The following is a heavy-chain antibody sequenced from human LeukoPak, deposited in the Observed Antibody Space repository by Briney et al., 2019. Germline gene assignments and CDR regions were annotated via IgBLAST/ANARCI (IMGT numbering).Heavy chain of an antibody. D-gene: IGHD6-19*01. CDR1: GGSISSYY. Sequence: KPSETLSLTCTVSGGSISSYYWSWIRQPPGKGREWIGYIYYSGSTNYNPSLKSRGTISMDTSKNHFSLKLNSVTAADTAVYYCARQGYSSGWFYFDYWGQGTLVTVSS. V-gene: IGHV4-59*08. J-gene: IGHJ4*02. CDR3: ARQGYSSGWFYFDY. CDR2: IYYSGST.